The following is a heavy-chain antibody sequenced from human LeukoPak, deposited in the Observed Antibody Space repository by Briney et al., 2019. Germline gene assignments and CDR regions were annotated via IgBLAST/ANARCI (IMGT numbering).Heavy chain of an antibody. J-gene: IGHJ4*02. CDR3: ARAFRDVIFDY. D-gene: IGHD5-24*01. CDR2: ISSSSGAI. Sequence: GGSLRLSCAASGFTFNTYNMSWVRQAPGRGLEWVSYISSSSGAIYHADSVKGRFTISRDNTKNSLYLQMNSLRAEDTAVYYCARAFRDVIFDYWGQGTLVTVSS. V-gene: IGHV3-48*04. CDR1: GFTFNTYN.